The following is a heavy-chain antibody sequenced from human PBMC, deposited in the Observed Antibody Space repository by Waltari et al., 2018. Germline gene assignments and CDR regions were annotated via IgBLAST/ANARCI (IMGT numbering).Heavy chain of an antibody. J-gene: IGHJ6*03. CDR2: IKQDGSEK. V-gene: IGHV3-7*01. CDR1: GFTLSSYW. CDR3: ARDTYYYYYMDV. Sequence: EVQLVESGGGWVQPGGSLRLSRAASGFTLSSYWMSWVRQAPGKGLEWVANIKQDGSEKYYADSVKGRFTISRDNAKNSLYLQMNSLRAEDTAVYYCARDTYYYYYMDVWGKGTTVTISS.